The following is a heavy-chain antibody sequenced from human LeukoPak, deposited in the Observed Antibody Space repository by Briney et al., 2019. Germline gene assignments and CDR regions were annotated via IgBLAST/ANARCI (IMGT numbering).Heavy chain of an antibody. CDR2: IYTSGST. Sequence: SETLSLTCTVSGGSISSYYWSWIRQPAGKGLEWIGRIYTSGSTNYNPSLKSRVTMSVDTSKNQFSLKLSSVTAADTAVYYCARGPGGRWLYPHWYFDLWGRGTLVTVSS. V-gene: IGHV4-4*07. CDR1: GGSISSYY. D-gene: IGHD3-16*01. CDR3: ARGPGGRWLYPHWYFDL. J-gene: IGHJ2*01.